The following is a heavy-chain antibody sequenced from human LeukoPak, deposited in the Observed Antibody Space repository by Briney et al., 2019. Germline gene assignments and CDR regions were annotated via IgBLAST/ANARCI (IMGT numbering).Heavy chain of an antibody. J-gene: IGHJ6*02. V-gene: IGHV3-66*02. Sequence: PGGSLRLSCAASGFTVSSNYMSWVRQAPGKGLEWVSVIYSGGSTYYADSVKGRFTISRDNSKNTLYLQMNSLRAEDTAVYYCARDLFNRPTIFGVVILERSKNYYYYGMDVWGQGTTVTVSS. D-gene: IGHD3-3*01. CDR1: GFTVSSNY. CDR2: IYSGGST. CDR3: ARDLFNRPTIFGVVILERSKNYYYYGMDV.